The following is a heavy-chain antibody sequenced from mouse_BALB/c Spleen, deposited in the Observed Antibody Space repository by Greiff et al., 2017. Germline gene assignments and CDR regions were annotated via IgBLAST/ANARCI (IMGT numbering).Heavy chain of an antibody. V-gene: IGHV5-6-2*01. D-gene: IGHD1-1*01. CDR1: GFTFSSYY. Sequence: EVMLVESGGGLVKLGGSLKLSCAASGFTFSSYYMSWVRQTPEKRLELVAAINSNGGSTYYPDTVKGRFTISRDNAKNTLYLQMSSLKSEDTALYYCARHIRYYFDYWGQGTTLTVSS. CDR3: ARHIRYYFDY. J-gene: IGHJ2*01. CDR2: INSNGGST.